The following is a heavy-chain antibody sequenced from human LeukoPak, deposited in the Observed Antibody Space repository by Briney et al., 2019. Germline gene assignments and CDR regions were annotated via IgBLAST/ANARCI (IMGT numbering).Heavy chain of an antibody. J-gene: IGHJ4*02. Sequence: ASVKVSCKASGYTVTGYYMHWVRQAPGQGLEWMGIINPSGGSTSYAQKFQGRVTMTRDTSTSTVYMELSSLRSEDTAVYYCARANGYDFPFDYWGQGTLVTVSS. CDR3: ARANGYDFPFDY. CDR2: INPSGGST. CDR1: GYTVTGYY. D-gene: IGHD5-12*01. V-gene: IGHV1-46*01.